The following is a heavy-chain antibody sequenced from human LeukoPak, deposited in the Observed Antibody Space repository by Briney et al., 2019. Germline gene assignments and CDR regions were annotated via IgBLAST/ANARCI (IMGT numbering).Heavy chain of an antibody. J-gene: IGHJ4*02. Sequence: PGGSLRLSCAASGFTFINYAMNWVRQAPGKGLEWVSALSFSGLTTYHADSVRGRFTISRDNSKSTLYLQMNSLRAEDTALYYCARPTSGWYAGGFDYWGQGILVTVSS. CDR1: GFTFINYA. CDR2: LSFSGLTT. D-gene: IGHD6-19*01. V-gene: IGHV3-23*01. CDR3: ARPTSGWYAGGFDY.